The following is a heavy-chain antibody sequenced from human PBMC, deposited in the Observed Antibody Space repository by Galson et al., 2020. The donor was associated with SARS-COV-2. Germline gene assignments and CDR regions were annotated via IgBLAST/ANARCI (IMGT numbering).Heavy chain of an antibody. CDR3: ARDGYYDDRKSDHTDLK. CDR2: IKDDGSAQ. J-gene: IGHJ4*02. CDR1: GFSFSNYW. Sequence: GESLKISCAASGFSFSNYWMTWVRQGPGKGLEWVANIKDDGSAQYYVDSLKGRFTVSRDNAKKSVYLQMNSLRAEDSAVYYCARDGYYDDRKSDHTDLKWGQGTLVTVSS. V-gene: IGHV3-7*01. D-gene: IGHD3-16*01.